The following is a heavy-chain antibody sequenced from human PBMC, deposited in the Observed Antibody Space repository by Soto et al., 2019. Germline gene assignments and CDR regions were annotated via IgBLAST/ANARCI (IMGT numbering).Heavy chain of an antibody. CDR3: ARPIAAAGTGIYYFDY. CDR2: IIPIFGTA. J-gene: IGHJ4*02. D-gene: IGHD6-13*01. CDR1: GCTFSSYA. Sequence: ASVQVSCKASGCTFSSYAISWVRQAPGQGLEWMGGIIPIFGTANYAQKFQGRVTITADESTSTAYMELSSLRSEDTAVYYCARPIAAAGTGIYYFDYWGQGTLVTVSS. V-gene: IGHV1-69*13.